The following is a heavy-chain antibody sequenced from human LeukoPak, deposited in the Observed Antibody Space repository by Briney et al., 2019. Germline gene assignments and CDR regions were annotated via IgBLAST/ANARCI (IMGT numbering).Heavy chain of an antibody. Sequence: GGSLRLSSAASGFTVSSNYMSWVRQAPGKGLEWVSVIYSGGSTYYADSVKGRFTISRDNSKNTLYPQMNSLRAEDTAVYYCARVLLWFGELLDAFDIWGQGTMVTVSS. CDR1: GFTVSSNY. J-gene: IGHJ3*02. CDR3: ARVLLWFGELLDAFDI. D-gene: IGHD3-10*01. V-gene: IGHV3-53*01. CDR2: IYSGGST.